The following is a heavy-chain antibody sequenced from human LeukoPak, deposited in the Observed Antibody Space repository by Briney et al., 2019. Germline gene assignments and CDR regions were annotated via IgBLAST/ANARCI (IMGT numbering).Heavy chain of an antibody. CDR1: GFTFSDYY. CDR3: ARGGYSGYESAFDI. D-gene: IGHD5-12*01. V-gene: IGHV3-11*04. J-gene: IGHJ3*02. Sequence: PGGSLRLSCAASGFTFSDYYMSWIRQAPGKGLEWVSYISSSGSTIYYADSVKGRFTISRGNAKNSLYLQMNSLRAEDTAVYYCARGGYSGYESAFDIWGQGTMVTVSS. CDR2: ISSSGSTI.